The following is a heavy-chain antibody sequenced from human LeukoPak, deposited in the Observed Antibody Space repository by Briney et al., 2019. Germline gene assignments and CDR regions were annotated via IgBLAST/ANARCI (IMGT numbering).Heavy chain of an antibody. Sequence: GGSLRLSCAASGFTFSSYWMHWVRQAPGKGLVWVSRINSDGSSTSYADSVKGRFTISRDTAKNTLYLQMNSLRAEDTAVYYCARGKGYYSNDAFDIWGLGTMVTVSS. V-gene: IGHV3-74*01. CDR2: INSDGSST. J-gene: IGHJ3*02. D-gene: IGHD3-22*01. CDR3: ARGKGYYSNDAFDI. CDR1: GFTFSSYW.